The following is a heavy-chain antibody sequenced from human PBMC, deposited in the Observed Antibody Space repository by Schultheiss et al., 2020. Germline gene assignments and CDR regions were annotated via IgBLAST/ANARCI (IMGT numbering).Heavy chain of an antibody. CDR3: ARNEMATFSFDY. J-gene: IGHJ4*02. Sequence: LRLSCAVSGGSISSGGYSWSWIRQPPGKGLEWIGYIYHSGSTYYNPSLKSRVTISVDTTKNQFSLKLSSVTAADTAVYYCARNEMATFSFDYWGQGTLVTVSS. V-gene: IGHV4-30-2*02. CDR1: GGSISSGGYS. D-gene: IGHD5-24*01. CDR2: IYHSGST.